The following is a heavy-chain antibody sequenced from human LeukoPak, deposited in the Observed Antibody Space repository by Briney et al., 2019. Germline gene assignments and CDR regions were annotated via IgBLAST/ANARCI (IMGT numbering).Heavy chain of an antibody. Sequence: GGSLRLSCAVSGFTVSDNYMTWVRQAPGKGLDWVSVIYSGGSTYYADSVKGRFTISRDNSKNTLYLQMNSLRAEDTAVYYCARASQYYYGSGSQGLDCWGQGTLVTVSS. CDR3: ARASQYYYGSGSQGLDC. J-gene: IGHJ4*02. D-gene: IGHD3-10*01. CDR1: GFTVSDNY. V-gene: IGHV3-53*01. CDR2: IYSGGST.